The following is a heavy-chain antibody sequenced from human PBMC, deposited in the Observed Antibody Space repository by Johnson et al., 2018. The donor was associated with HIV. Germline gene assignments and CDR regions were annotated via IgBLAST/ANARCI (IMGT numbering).Heavy chain of an antibody. CDR2: INWDGDST. D-gene: IGHD6-19*01. J-gene: IGHJ3*02. V-gene: IGHV3-43D*03. Sequence: LVESGGVVVQPGGSLRLSCETSRFTFDDYAMHWVRQAPGKGLEWVSLINWDGDSTYYADSVKGRFTISRDNSKNTLYLQMNSLRAEDTAVYYCVKLPVAPSYGAFDIWGQGTMVTVSS. CDR1: RFTFDDYA. CDR3: VKLPVAPSYGAFDI.